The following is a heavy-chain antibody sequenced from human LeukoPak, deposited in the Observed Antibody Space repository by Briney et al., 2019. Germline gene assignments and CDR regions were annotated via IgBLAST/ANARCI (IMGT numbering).Heavy chain of an antibody. V-gene: IGHV3-21*01. Sequence: PGGSLTLSCAASGFTFSSYSMNWLPQAPGKGLECLSSISSSSSYIYYAVSVKGRFPISRDNAKNSLYLQKNSLRAEDTAVYYCARDRAPGSGSYDAFDIWGQGKMVTVSS. CDR3: ARDRAPGSGSYDAFDI. CDR1: GFTFSSYS. J-gene: IGHJ3*02. CDR2: ISSSSSYI. D-gene: IGHD3-10*01.